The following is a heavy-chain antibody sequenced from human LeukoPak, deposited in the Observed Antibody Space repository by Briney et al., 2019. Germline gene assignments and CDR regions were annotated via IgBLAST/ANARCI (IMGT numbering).Heavy chain of an antibody. CDR3: ARAMTRGLFGLHYFDY. V-gene: IGHV4-34*01. CDR2: INESGST. J-gene: IGHJ4*02. Sequence: PSETLSLTCAVYGGYFSAYYWSWIRQPPGKGLEWMGEINESGSTNYNPSLKSRVTMAVDTSKDQFSLRLSSVTAADTAVYYCARAMTRGLFGLHYFDYWGQGTLVTVSS. D-gene: IGHD3-16*01. CDR1: GGYFSAYY.